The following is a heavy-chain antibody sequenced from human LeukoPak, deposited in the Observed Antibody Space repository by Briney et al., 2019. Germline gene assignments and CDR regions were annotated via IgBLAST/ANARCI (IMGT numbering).Heavy chain of an antibody. CDR1: GYSFTSYW. V-gene: IGHV5-10-1*01. CDR3: ARTPLYSSGWYHTDY. CDR2: IDPSDSYT. Sequence: GESLKISCQGSGYSFTSYWISWVRQMPGKGREWMGRIDPSDSYTNYSPSFQGHVTISADKSISTAYLQWSSLKASDTAMYYCARTPLYSSGWYHTDYWGQGTLVTVSS. J-gene: IGHJ4*02. D-gene: IGHD6-19*01.